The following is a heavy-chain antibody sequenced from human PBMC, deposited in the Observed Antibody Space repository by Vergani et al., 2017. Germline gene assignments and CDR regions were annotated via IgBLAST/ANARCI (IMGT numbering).Heavy chain of an antibody. CDR1: GFTFSSYS. Sequence: EVQLVESGGGLVQPGGSLRLSCAASGFTFSSYSMNWVRQAPGKGLEWVSYISSSSSTIYYADSVKGRFTISRDNAKNSLYLQMNSLRAEDTAVYYCASSETYYYDSSGYDPYFDYWGQGTLVTVSS. J-gene: IGHJ4*02. CDR3: ASSETYYYDSSGYDPYFDY. CDR2: ISSSSSTI. D-gene: IGHD3-22*01. V-gene: IGHV3-48*04.